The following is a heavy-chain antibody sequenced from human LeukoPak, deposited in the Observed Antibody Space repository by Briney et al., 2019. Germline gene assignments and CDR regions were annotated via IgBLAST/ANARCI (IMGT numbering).Heavy chain of an antibody. CDR2: IYSGGST. J-gene: IGHJ6*02. Sequence: GGSLRLSCAASGFTVSSNYMSWVRQAPGKGLEWVSVIYSGGSTYYADSVKGRFTIPRHNSKNTLYLQMNSLRAEDTAVYYCARHLGYCSGGSCYSGMDVWGQGTTVTVSS. V-gene: IGHV3-53*04. CDR3: ARHLGYCSGGSCYSGMDV. CDR1: GFTVSSNY. D-gene: IGHD2-15*01.